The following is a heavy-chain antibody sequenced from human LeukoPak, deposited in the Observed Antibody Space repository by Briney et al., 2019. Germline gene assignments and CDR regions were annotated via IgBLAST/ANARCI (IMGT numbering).Heavy chain of an antibody. V-gene: IGHV3-30*18. CDR3: AKGALVRGITHHFFDL. D-gene: IGHD3-10*01. J-gene: IGHJ2*01. CDR1: GFSFSTFG. CDR2: ISKDGGNQ. Sequence: GGSLRLSCVASGFSFSTFGLHWVRQAPGKGLKWVALISKDGGNQYYDDSVRGRFTISRDNSKNTVFLEMTSLRPEDAAVYYCAKGALVRGITHHFFDLWGRGALVAVSS.